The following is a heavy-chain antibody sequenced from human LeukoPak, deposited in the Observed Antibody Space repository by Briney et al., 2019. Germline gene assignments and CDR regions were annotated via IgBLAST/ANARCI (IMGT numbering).Heavy chain of an antibody. J-gene: IGHJ5*02. CDR1: GFTFSSYS. D-gene: IGHD6-19*01. CDR3: ARGGAVAGVFDP. Sequence: GGSLRLSCAASGFTFSSYSMNWVRQAPGKGLEWVSSISSSSSYIYYADSVKGRFTISRDNAKNSLYLQMNSLRAGDTAVYYCARGGAVAGVFDPWGQGTLVTVSS. CDR2: ISSSSSYI. V-gene: IGHV3-21*01.